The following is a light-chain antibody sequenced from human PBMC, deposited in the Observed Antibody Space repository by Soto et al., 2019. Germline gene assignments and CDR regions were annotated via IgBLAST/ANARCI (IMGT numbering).Light chain of an antibody. CDR1: QSVSSTY. J-gene: IGKJ5*01. V-gene: IGKV3-20*01. Sequence: DIVLTQSPGTLSLSPGERATLSCRASQSVSSTYLAWYQQKPDQAPRLLIYGASSRATGIPDRFSGSGSGTDFTLTISRLEPEDFAVYYCQQYGSSPITLGQGTRLAIK. CDR3: QQYGSSPIT. CDR2: GAS.